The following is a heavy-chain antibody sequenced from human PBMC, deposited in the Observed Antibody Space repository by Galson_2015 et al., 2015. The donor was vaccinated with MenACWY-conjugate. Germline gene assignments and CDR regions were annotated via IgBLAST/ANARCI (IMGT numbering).Heavy chain of an antibody. CDR2: INEDGSDK. V-gene: IGHV3-7*03. CDR1: GFRFSSQW. D-gene: IGHD4-23*01. J-gene: IGHJ4*01. CDR3: ARSGN. Sequence: SLRLSCAASGFRFSSQWLSWVRQAPGKGPECVASINEDGSDKSYMDSVKGRFTVSRDNAQNSLSLQMNSLSVEDTAVYYCARSGNWGHRTLVTASS.